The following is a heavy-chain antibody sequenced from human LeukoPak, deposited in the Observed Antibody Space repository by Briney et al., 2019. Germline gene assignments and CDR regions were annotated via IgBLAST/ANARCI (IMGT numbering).Heavy chain of an antibody. J-gene: IGHJ4*02. D-gene: IGHD2-8*02. V-gene: IGHV3-23*01. CDR3: AKKPGGNYPFDY. CDR2: ISGSGGST. CDR1: GLTFSSYA. Sequence: PGGSLRLSCAASGLTFSSYAMSWVRQAPGKGLEWVSTISGSGGSTYYADSVKGRFTISRDNSKNTLYLQMNSLRAEDTAIYYCAKKPGGNYPFDYWGQGTLVTVSS.